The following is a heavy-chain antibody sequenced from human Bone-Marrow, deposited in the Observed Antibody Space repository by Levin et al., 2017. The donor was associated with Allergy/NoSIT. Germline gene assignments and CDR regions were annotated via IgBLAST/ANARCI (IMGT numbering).Heavy chain of an antibody. D-gene: IGHD3-16*01. V-gene: IGHV3-48*01. CDR2: ISSRSSSI. J-gene: IGHJ2*01. CDR3: ASGGGGVKWYFEN. CDR1: GLTLSSYS. Sequence: SGGSLRLSCAASGLTLSSYSMNWIRQAPGKGLEWISYISSRSSSIYYADSVRGRFTISRDNAKNSLHLQMNSLRVEDTAVYYCASGGGGVKWYFENWGRGTLVTVSS.